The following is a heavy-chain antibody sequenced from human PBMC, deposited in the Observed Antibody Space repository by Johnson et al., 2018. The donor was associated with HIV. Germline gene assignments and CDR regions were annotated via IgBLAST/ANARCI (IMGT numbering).Heavy chain of an antibody. D-gene: IGHD6-19*01. Sequence: QVQLVESGGGVVQPGRSLRLSCAASGFTFSSYAMHWVRQAPGKGLEWVAFIRYDGSNKYYADSVKGRFTISRDNSKNTLYLQMNSLRGEDTAVYYCARRMVAGDDAFDIWGQGTTVTVSS. CDR2: IRYDGSNK. V-gene: IGHV3-33*08. J-gene: IGHJ3*02. CDR3: ARRMVAGDDAFDI. CDR1: GFTFSSYA.